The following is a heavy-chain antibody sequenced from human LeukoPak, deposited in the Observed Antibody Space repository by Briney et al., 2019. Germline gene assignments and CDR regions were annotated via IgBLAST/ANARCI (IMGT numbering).Heavy chain of an antibody. V-gene: IGHV3-53*01. CDR2: IYSGGST. Sequence: GGSLRLSCTASGFTFGDHAMSWVRQAPGKGLEWVSVIYSGGSTYYADSVKGRFTISRDNSKNTLYLQMNSLRAEDTAVYYCARDVVTAAAGSYYYYGMDVWGKGTTVTVSS. CDR3: ARDVVTAAAGSYYYYGMDV. J-gene: IGHJ6*04. D-gene: IGHD6-13*01. CDR1: GFTFGDHA.